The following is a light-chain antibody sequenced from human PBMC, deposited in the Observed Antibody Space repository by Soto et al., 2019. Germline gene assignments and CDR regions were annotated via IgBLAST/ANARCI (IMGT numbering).Light chain of an antibody. CDR2: DAS. V-gene: IGKV3-11*01. CDR3: QQRSNWWT. Sequence: EIVLTQSPATLSLSPGERATLSCRASQSVSSYLAWYQQKPGQAPRLLIYDASNRATGIPARFSGSGSGTDFTLTISRLDPEDVAVYYCQQRSNWWTFGQGTKVEIK. J-gene: IGKJ1*01. CDR1: QSVSSY.